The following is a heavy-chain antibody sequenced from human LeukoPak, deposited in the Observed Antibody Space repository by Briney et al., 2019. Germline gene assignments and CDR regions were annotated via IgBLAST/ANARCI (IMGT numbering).Heavy chain of an antibody. V-gene: IGHV1-2*02. CDR3: ATHYYDSSGFVDYFDY. CDR2: INPNSGGT. CDR1: GYTFTGYY. Sequence: GASVKVSCKASGYTFTGYYMHWVRQAPGQGLDWMGWINPNSGGTNYAQKFQGRVTMTRDTSISTAYMELSRLRSDDTAVYYCATHYYDSSGFVDYFDYWGQGTLVTVSS. J-gene: IGHJ4*02. D-gene: IGHD3-22*01.